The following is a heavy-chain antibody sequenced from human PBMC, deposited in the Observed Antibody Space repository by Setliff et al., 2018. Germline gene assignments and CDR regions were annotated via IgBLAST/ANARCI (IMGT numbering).Heavy chain of an antibody. CDR2: SYHGGDT. CDR1: GASISSGTYY. V-gene: IGHV4-39*07. CDR3: AGGGTYRYFDY. Sequence: SETLSLTCTVSGASISSGTYYWAWIRQPPGKGLEWIGRSYHGGDTYYNASLKSRVTMSVDTSKTQFSLTLNSMTTADTAVYYCAGGGTYRYFDYWGQGALVTVSS. J-gene: IGHJ4*02.